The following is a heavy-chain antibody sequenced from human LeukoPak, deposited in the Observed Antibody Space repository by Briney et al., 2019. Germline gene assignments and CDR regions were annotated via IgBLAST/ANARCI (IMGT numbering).Heavy chain of an antibody. CDR2: ISSDSGTI. V-gene: IGHV3-48*01. CDR1: GLTFSTYS. Sequence: PGGSLRLSCGASGLTFSTYSMNWVRQAPGKGLEWVSYISSDSGTIYYADSVKGRFTISRDNAKNSLYLQMNSLRAEDTAVYYCARAAQPGFDHWGQGTLVTVS. D-gene: IGHD1-14*01. CDR3: ARAAQPGFDH. J-gene: IGHJ5*02.